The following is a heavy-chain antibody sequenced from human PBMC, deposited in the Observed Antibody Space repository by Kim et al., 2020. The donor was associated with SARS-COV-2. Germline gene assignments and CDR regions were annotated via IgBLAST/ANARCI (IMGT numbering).Heavy chain of an antibody. D-gene: IGHD3-3*01. Sequence: SETLSLTCAVNGGSFSGYSWSWIRQSPGKGLEWLGEINHSGSTKLSPSLKSRLTISVDTPKSQFSLRLTSITATDTAVYYCARGRAGVVPSPVLGLGPYYHYHALDVWGRGTPVAVSS. V-gene: IGHV4-34*01. CDR2: INHSGST. CDR1: GGSFSGYS. CDR3: ARGRAGVVPSPVLGLGPYYHYHALDV. J-gene: IGHJ6*02.